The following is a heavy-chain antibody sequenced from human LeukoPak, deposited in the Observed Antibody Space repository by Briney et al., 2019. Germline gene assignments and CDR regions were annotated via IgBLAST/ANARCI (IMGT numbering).Heavy chain of an antibody. J-gene: IGHJ4*02. V-gene: IGHV4-38-2*01. Sequence: SETLSLTCAVSGYSISSGYYWGCIRQPPGEGLEWIGSIYHSGSTYYNPSLKSRATISVDSSKTQFSLMLSSVTAAATALYYCARHTYYYDSSGYPDYWGQGTLVTVSS. CDR1: GYSISSGYY. CDR3: ARHTYYYDSSGYPDY. CDR2: IYHSGST. D-gene: IGHD3-22*01.